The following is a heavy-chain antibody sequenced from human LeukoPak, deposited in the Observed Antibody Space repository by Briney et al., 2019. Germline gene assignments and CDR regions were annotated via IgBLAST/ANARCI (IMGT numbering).Heavy chain of an antibody. Sequence: GGSLRLSCAASGFTFSSYAMSWVRQAPGKGLEWVSAISGSGGSTYYADSVKGRFTISRDNSKNTLYLQMNSLRAEDTAVYYCAEDLAIFGVVKKHFDYWGQGTLVTVSS. V-gene: IGHV3-23*01. J-gene: IGHJ4*02. CDR2: ISGSGGST. CDR3: AEDLAIFGVVKKHFDY. CDR1: GFTFSSYA. D-gene: IGHD3-3*01.